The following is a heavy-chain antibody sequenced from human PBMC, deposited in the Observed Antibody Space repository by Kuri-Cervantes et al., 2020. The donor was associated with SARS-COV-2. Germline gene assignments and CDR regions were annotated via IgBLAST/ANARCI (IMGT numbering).Heavy chain of an antibody. D-gene: IGHD6-13*01. Sequence: SETLSLSCAVYGGSFSGYCWSWIRQPPGKGLEWIGEINHSGSTNYNPSLKSRVTISVDTSKSQFSLKLSSVTAADTAVYYCARVRGSHYYYYYMDVWGKGTTVTVSS. CDR2: INHSGST. J-gene: IGHJ6*03. CDR1: GGSFSGYC. CDR3: ARVRGSHYYYYYMDV. V-gene: IGHV4-34*01.